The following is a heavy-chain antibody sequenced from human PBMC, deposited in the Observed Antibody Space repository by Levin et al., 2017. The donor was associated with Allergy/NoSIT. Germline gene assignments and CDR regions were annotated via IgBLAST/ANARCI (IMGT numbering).Heavy chain of an antibody. D-gene: IGHD3-22*01. CDR3: ARITHYDDGSSDYDPGYYFDY. Sequence: SEPLSLPFPFSFFFLLPSSFLFLLPPPLLSLAWIGYIYYSGSTSYNPSLQSRVTISVDTSKNQFSLKLSSVTAADTAVYYCARITHYDDGSSDYDPGYYFDYWGQGALVTVSS. V-gene: IGHV4-59*01. J-gene: IGHJ4*02. CDR1: FFFLLPSS. CDR2: IYYSGST.